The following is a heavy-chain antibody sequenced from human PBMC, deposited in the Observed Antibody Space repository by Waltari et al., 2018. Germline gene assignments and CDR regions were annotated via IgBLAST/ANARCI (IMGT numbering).Heavy chain of an antibody. Sequence: QVQLQESGPGLVKPSATLSLTCTVSGYSISIGYYWAWIRQPPGKGLEWIGRIYHSGSTYYNPSLKSRVTISVDTYKNQFSLKLSSVTAADTAVYYCAREGEPKHYYYYYMDVWGKGTTVTVSS. V-gene: IGHV4-38-2*02. J-gene: IGHJ6*03. CDR3: AREGEPKHYYYYYMDV. CDR1: GYSISIGYY. D-gene: IGHD2-21*01. CDR2: IYHSGST.